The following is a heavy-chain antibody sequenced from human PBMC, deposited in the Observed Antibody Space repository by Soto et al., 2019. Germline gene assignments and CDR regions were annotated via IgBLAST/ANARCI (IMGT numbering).Heavy chain of an antibody. CDR3: AGAYCGGDCYKRSYYYYGMDV. CDR1: GGTFSSYT. D-gene: IGHD2-21*02. V-gene: IGHV1-69*02. CDR2: IIPILGIA. J-gene: IGHJ6*02. Sequence: QVQLVQSGAEVKKPGSSVKVSCKASGGTFSSYTISWVRQAPGQGLEWMGRIIPILGIANYAQKFQGRVTITADKSTSTAYMELSSLRSEDTAVYYCAGAYCGGDCYKRSYYYYGMDVWGQGTTVTVSS.